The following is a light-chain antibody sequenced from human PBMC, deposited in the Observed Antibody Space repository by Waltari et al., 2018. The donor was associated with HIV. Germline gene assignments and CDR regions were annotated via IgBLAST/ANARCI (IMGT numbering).Light chain of an antibody. J-gene: IGKJ1*01. CDR2: RAS. Sequence: DIQMTQSPSILSASVGDRVSITCRASRSISRWLAWYQQKPGRAPKVLIYRASNLETGVPSRFSGSGSEKEFTLTISNLQPDDFATYYCLQYDTFSWTFGQGTKVEI. CDR3: LQYDTFSWT. V-gene: IGKV1-5*03. CDR1: RSISRW.